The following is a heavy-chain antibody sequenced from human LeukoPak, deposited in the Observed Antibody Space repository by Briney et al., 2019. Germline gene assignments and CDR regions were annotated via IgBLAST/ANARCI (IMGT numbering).Heavy chain of an antibody. Sequence: SETLSLTCTVSGGSISSYYWSWIRQPAGKGLEWIGRIYTSGSTNYNPSLKSRVTMSVDTSKNQFSLKLSSVTAADTAVYYCARVGYDYVWGSYRYDDFDYWGQGTLVTVSS. CDR1: GGSISSYY. V-gene: IGHV4-4*07. D-gene: IGHD3-16*02. CDR2: IYTSGST. J-gene: IGHJ4*02. CDR3: ARVGYDYVWGSYRYDDFDY.